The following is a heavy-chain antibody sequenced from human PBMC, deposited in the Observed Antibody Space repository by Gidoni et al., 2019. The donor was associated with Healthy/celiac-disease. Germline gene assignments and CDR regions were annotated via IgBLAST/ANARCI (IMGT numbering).Heavy chain of an antibody. V-gene: IGHV1-69*01. D-gene: IGHD3-22*01. CDR3: ARVDSSGYYPFDY. CDR1: GGIFSSYA. CDR2: IIPIFGTA. J-gene: IGHJ4*02. Sequence: QVQLVHSVADVTKPWSPVHVPSNASGGIFSSYAISWVRQAPGQGLEWMGGIIPIFGTANYAQKFQGRVTITADESTSTAYMELSSLRSEDTAVYYCARVDSSGYYPFDYWGQGTLVTVSS.